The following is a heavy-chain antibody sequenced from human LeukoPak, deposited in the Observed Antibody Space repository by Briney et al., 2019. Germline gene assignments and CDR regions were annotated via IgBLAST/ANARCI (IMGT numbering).Heavy chain of an antibody. D-gene: IGHD2-21*02. CDR3: ARVREVTRPTYYYYYYMDV. J-gene: IGHJ6*03. CDR1: GFTFNIFA. CDR2: VSNTGDTT. Sequence: GGSLRLSCAASGFTFNIFAMSWVRQAPGKGLEWVSAVSNTGDTTYYTDSVKGRFTISRDNSKNTLDLQMNSLRADDTAVYYCARVREVTRPTYYYYYYMDVWGKGTTVTVSS. V-gene: IGHV3-23*01.